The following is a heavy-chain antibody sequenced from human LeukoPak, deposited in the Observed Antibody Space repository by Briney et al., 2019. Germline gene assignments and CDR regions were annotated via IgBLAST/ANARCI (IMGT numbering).Heavy chain of an antibody. CDR1: GGSFSGYY. CDR3: ARRPPYGLGKIDY. D-gene: IGHD3-10*01. J-gene: IGHJ4*02. CDR2: INHSGST. Sequence: PSETLSLTCAVYGGSFSGYYWSWIRQPPGKGLEWIGEINHSGSTNYNPSLKSRVTISVDTSKNQFSLKLSSVTAADTSVYYRARRPPYGLGKIDYWGQGTLVTVSS. V-gene: IGHV4-34*01.